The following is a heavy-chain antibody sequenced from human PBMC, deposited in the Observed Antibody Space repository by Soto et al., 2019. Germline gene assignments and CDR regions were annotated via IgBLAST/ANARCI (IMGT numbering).Heavy chain of an antibody. CDR3: ARDRDYGGFDY. D-gene: IGHD4-17*01. J-gene: IGHJ4*01. CDR2: IYSFGST. V-gene: IGHV3-66*01. Sequence: PGGSLRLSCAASGFTVSSNFMSWVRQAPGKGLEWVSVIYSFGSTYYADSVKGRFTISRDTSKNTLYLQMNSLRGEDTAVYYCARDRDYGGFDYWGHGTLVTVSS. CDR1: GFTVSSNF.